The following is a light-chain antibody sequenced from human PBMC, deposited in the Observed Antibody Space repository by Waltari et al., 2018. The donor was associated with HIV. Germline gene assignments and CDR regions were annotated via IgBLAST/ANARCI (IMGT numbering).Light chain of an antibody. Sequence: QSALTQPASASGSPGQSITIPCTGTSSDIGAYNSVSWYQHHPGKVPKLLIYEVTNRPSGVSHRFSGSKSGNTASLTISGLQAEDEADFYCTSYTSISTLVFGTGTKVTVL. CDR3: TSYTSISTLV. CDR1: SSDIGAYNS. CDR2: EVT. V-gene: IGLV2-14*01. J-gene: IGLJ1*01.